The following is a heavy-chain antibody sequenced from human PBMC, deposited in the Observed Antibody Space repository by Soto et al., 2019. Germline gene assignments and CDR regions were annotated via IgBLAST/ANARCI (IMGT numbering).Heavy chain of an antibody. D-gene: IGHD1-20*01. J-gene: IGHJ4*02. Sequence: VGSLRLSCEASGFTLRNYAMTWIRQAPGKGLEWVSLISANDVGTYYAESVKTRFTISTDQSRNTVYLQMDSLRADDTAIYYCAKAKNDYNWDNRPPFDYWGQGTLVTVS. CDR1: GFTLRNYA. V-gene: IGHV3-23*01. CDR3: AKAKNDYNWDNRPPFDY. CDR2: ISANDVGT.